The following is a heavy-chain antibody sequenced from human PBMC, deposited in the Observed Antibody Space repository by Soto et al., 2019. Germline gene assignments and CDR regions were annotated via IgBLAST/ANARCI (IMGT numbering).Heavy chain of an antibody. CDR2: INGGSGNT. V-gene: IGHV1-3*01. CDR1: GFTFTSYA. D-gene: IGHD3-10*01. J-gene: IGHJ4*02. Sequence: ASVKVSCKSSGFTFTSYAIHWLREAPGQRPQWMGWINGGSGNTKYSQDFQGRVTFTRDTFATTAYLELSSLRSEDTAVYYCARVPPWGNSAGDYYIQHYDSWGQGTPVTVSS. CDR3: ARVPPWGNSAGDYYIQHYDS.